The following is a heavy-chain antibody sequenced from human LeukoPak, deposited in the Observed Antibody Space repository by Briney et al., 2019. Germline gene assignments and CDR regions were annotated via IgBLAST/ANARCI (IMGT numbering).Heavy chain of an antibody. J-gene: IGHJ4*02. CDR1: GFTFSNYW. V-gene: IGHV3-74*01. CDR3: ARAGRSSSGYYTSFDY. D-gene: IGHD3-22*01. CDR2: INSDGSST. Sequence: EGSLRLSCAASGFTFSNYWMHWVRQAPGKGLVWVSRINSDGSSTSYADSVKGRFTISRDNAKNTLYLQMNSLRAEDTAVYYCARAGRSSSGYYTSFDYWGQGTLVTVSS.